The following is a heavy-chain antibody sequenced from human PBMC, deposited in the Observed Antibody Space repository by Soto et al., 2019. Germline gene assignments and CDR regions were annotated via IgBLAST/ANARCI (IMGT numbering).Heavy chain of an antibody. V-gene: IGHV4-59*08. D-gene: IGHD5-18*01. Sequence: QVQLQESGPGLVKPSETLSLTCTVSGGSISSYYWSWIRQPPGKGLEWIGYIYYSGSTNYNPSLKSRATMSVDTSKNQFSLKLSSVTAADTAVYYCARRDTATDFDYWGQGTLVTVSS. CDR2: IYYSGST. CDR1: GGSISSYY. J-gene: IGHJ4*02. CDR3: ARRDTATDFDY.